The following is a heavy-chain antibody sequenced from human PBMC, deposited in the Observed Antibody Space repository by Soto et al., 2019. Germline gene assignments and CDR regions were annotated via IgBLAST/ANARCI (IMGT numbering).Heavy chain of an antibody. J-gene: IGHJ4*02. D-gene: IGHD2-21*01. CDR2: IYYSGST. V-gene: IGHV4-39*01. CDR3: ARQRTSVVNQADFDV. CDR1: GGSISSYY. Sequence: AETLSLTCTVSGGSISSYYWGWSRQPPGKGLEWIGSIYYSGSTYNNPSLRSRVSMSIDTYKDKFSLKQKSVTAADTALYFGARQRTSVVNQADFDVWGPGSLVTVSS.